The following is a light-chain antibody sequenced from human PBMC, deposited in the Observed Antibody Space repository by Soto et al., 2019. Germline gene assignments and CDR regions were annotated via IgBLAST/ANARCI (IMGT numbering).Light chain of an antibody. CDR1: QSVSSY. V-gene: IGKV3-11*01. CDR2: DAS. CDR3: QQRSNWPPEIT. J-gene: IGKJ5*01. Sequence: EIVLTQSPATLSLSPGERATLSCRASQSVSSYLAWYQQKPGQAPRLLIYDASNMATGIPARFSGSGSGTDFTLTISSLEPEDFAVYYCQQRSNWPPEITFGQGTRLEIK.